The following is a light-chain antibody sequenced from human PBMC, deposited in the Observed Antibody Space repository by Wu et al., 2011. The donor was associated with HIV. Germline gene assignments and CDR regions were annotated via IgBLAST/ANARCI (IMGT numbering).Light chain of an antibody. CDR3: QQYGXSSQVT. J-gene: IGKJ4*01. CDR2: GAS. CDR1: QSISSSY. V-gene: IGKV3-20*01. Sequence: EIVLTQSPGTLSLSPGERATLSCRASQSISSSYLAWYQQKPGQAPRLLIYGASIRATGIPDRVSGSGSGTDFTLTINRLEPEDFAVYYCQQYGXSSQVTFGGGTKVEIK.